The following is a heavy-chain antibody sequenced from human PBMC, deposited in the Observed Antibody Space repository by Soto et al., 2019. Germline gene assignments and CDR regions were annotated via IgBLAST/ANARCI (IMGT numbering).Heavy chain of an antibody. J-gene: IGHJ6*02. Sequence: QEQLVQSGAEVKEPGASLKVSCKASGDTFTTTYNHWVRQAPGQGLEWMGRINPNNGATLYAQEFQGRLILTTDTSTSTVYMDLNSVKSEDSAVYYCASRVLGDMDVWGQGTTVTVSS. V-gene: IGHV1-46*01. CDR3: ASRVLGDMDV. CDR1: GDTFTTTY. CDR2: INPNNGAT. D-gene: IGHD2-21*02.